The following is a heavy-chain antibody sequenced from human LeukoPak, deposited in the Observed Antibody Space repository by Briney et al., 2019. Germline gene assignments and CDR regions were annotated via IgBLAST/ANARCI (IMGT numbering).Heavy chain of an antibody. J-gene: IGHJ5*02. CDR3: ARPLSLGYCSGGSCYGRGAWFDR. CDR1: GGSISSSNW. V-gene: IGHV4-4*02. Sequence: SETLSLTCAVSGGSISSSNWWSWVRQPPGKGLEWIGQIYHSGSTNYNPSLTSRVTISVDKSKNQFSLKLRSVTAADTAVYYCARPLSLGYCSGGSCYGRGAWFDRWGQGTLVTVSS. D-gene: IGHD2-15*01. CDR2: IYHSGST.